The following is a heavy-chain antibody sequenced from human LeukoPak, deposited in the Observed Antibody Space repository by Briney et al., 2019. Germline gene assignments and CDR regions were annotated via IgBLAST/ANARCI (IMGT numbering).Heavy chain of an antibody. V-gene: IGHV4-38-2*02. J-gene: IGHJ4*02. CDR1: GYSISSGYY. Sequence: SETLSLTCTVSGYSISSGYYWGWIRQPPGKGLEWIGSIYHSGSTYYNPSLKSRVTISVDTSKNQFSLKLSSVTAADTAVYYCAREQQLVLSIAYWGQGTLVTVSS. CDR2: IYHSGST. CDR3: AREQQLVLSIAY. D-gene: IGHD6-13*01.